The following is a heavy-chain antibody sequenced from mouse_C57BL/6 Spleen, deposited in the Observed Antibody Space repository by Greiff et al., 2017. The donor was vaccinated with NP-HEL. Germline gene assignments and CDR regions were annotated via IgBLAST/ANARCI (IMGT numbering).Heavy chain of an antibody. D-gene: IGHD2-1*01. J-gene: IGHJ2*01. CDR3: ARRSSNGNYY. Sequence: QVQLQQSGAELVKPGASVKMSCKASGYTFTNYWITWVKQRPGQGLEWIGDIYPGSGSTNYNEKFKSKATLTVDTSSSTAYMQLSSLISEDSAVYYCARRSSNGNYYWGQGTTLTVSS. CDR2: IYPGSGST. CDR1: GYTFTNYW. V-gene: IGHV1-55*01.